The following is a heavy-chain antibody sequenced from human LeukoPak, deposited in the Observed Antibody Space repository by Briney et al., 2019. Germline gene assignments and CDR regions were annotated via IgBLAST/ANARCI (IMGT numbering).Heavy chain of an antibody. V-gene: IGHV4-34*01. CDR1: GGSFSGYY. Sequence: SETLSLTCAVYGGSFSGYYWSWIRQPPGKGLEWIGEINHSGSTNYNPSLKSRVTISVDTPKNQFSLKLSSVTAADTAVYYCAGDYGDQAYWGQGTLVTVSS. CDR2: INHSGST. CDR3: AGDYGDQAY. J-gene: IGHJ4*02. D-gene: IGHD4-17*01.